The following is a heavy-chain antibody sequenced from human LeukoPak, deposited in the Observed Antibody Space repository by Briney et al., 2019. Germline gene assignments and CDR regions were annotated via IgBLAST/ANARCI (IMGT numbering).Heavy chain of an antibody. CDR3: ARVEDSADAFDI. Sequence: SETLSLICAVYGGSFSGYYWSWIRQPPGKGLEWIGEINHSGSTNYNPSLKSRVTISVDTSKNQFSLKLSSVTAADTAVYYCARVEDSADAFDIWGQGTIVTVSS. D-gene: IGHD6-6*01. CDR2: INHSGST. CDR1: GGSFSGYY. V-gene: IGHV4-34*01. J-gene: IGHJ3*02.